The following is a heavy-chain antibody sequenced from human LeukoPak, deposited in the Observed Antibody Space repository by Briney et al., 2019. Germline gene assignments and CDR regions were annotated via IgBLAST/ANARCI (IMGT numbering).Heavy chain of an antibody. Sequence: GASVKVSCKASASTFTGYYMHWVRQAPGQGLEWMGRINPNSGGTNYAQKFQGRVTMTRDTSISTAYMELSRLRSDDTAVYYCARGEIFLTGIDPWGQGTLVTVSS. V-gene: IGHV1-2*06. CDR1: ASTFTGYY. CDR2: INPNSGGT. J-gene: IGHJ5*02. CDR3: ARGEIFLTGIDP. D-gene: IGHD7-27*01.